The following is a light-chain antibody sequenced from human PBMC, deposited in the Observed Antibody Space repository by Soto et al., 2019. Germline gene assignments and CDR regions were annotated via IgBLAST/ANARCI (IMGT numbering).Light chain of an antibody. CDR1: SSDLGAYNY. CDR2: DVS. CDR3: SSYRSSMTLV. V-gene: IGLV2-14*03. Sequence: QSVLTQPASVSGSPGQSITISCTGSSSDLGAYNYVSWYQQHPDKAPKLMIFDVSIRPSGVSHRFSGSKSGRTASLTISGLQAEDEADYYCSSYRSSMTLVFGGGTKLTV. J-gene: IGLJ3*02.